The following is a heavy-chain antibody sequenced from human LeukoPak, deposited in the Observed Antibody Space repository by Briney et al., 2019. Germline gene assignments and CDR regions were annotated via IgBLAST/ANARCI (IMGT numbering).Heavy chain of an antibody. CDR1: GFTFSTYG. V-gene: IGHV3-30*03. D-gene: IGHD1-26*01. CDR3: AREDELDY. CDR2: ISYDGSTA. J-gene: IGHJ4*02. Sequence: GGSLRLSCAASGFTFSTYGMHWVRQAPGKGLEWVAVISYDGSTAYYADSVKGRFTISRDNAKNSLYLQMNSLRAKDTAVYYCAREDELDYWGQGTLVTVSS.